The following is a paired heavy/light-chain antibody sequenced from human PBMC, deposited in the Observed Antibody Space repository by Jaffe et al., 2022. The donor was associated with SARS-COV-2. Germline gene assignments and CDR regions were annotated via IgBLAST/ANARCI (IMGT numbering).Light chain of an antibody. CDR2: QDN. CDR1: NLGDKF. Sequence: SFDLTQPPSVSVSPGQTATITCAGYNLGDKFACWYQQKPGQSPVLVIYQDNKRPSGIPERFSGSNSGNTATLTISGTQTVDEAVYYCQAWDSTSVFGGGTKLTVL. CDR3: QAWDSTSV. J-gene: IGLJ3*02. V-gene: IGLV3-1*01.
Heavy chain of an antibody. D-gene: IGHD1-1*01. CDR3: ARDRVGTNYGGMDV. CDR2: IFSSGYT. J-gene: IGHJ6*02. V-gene: IGHV4-59*02. Sequence: QVQLQESGPGLVNPSETLSLTCTVSGGSVSSYYWSWIRQSPGKGLEWIGYIFSSGYTNYNPSLKSRVTMSVDASKTQFSLKLTSVTAADSAIYYCARDRVGTNYGGMDVWGQGTTVTVSS. CDR1: GGSVSSYY.